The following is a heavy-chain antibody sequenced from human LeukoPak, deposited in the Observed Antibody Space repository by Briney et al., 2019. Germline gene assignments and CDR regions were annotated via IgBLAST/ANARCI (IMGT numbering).Heavy chain of an antibody. D-gene: IGHD2-21*02. CDR3: ARDWNCGGDCYSELDY. V-gene: IGHV1-46*01. CDR2: INPSGGSA. CDR1: GYTFTSYY. Sequence: ASVKVSCKASGYTFTSYYMHWVRQAPGQGLEWMGIINPSGGSASYAQKFQGRVTMTRDTSTGTVYMELSSLRSEDTAVYYCARDWNCGGDCYSELDYWGQGTLVTVSS. J-gene: IGHJ4*02.